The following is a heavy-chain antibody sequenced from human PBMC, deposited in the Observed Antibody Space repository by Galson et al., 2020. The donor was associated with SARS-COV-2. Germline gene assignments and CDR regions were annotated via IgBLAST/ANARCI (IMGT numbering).Heavy chain of an antibody. V-gene: IGHV3-7*01. D-gene: IGHD3-22*01. Sequence: GESLKISCAAAGFTFSSYLMSWGRQAPGKGLEWVANIKQDGSEKYYVDSVKGRFTNSRDNAKNSLYPQMNSLRAEDTAVYYCARDGNYYDSSGYLANRNNAFDIWGQGTMVTVSS. J-gene: IGHJ3*02. CDR2: IKQDGSEK. CDR1: GFTFSSYL. CDR3: ARDGNYYDSSGYLANRNNAFDI.